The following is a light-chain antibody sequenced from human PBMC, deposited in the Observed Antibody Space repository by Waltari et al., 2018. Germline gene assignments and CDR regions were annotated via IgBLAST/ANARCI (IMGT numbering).Light chain of an antibody. CDR2: DAS. Sequence: EIVLTQSPGTLSLSQGERATLPCRASQSVSSSFLAWYQQKPGQAPRLLIYDASSRATGVPDRFSGGGSGTDFTLTISRLEPEDFAVYYCQQYGSSPRGTFGQGTKVEIK. V-gene: IGKV3-20*01. J-gene: IGKJ1*01. CDR1: QSVSSSF. CDR3: QQYGSSPRGT.